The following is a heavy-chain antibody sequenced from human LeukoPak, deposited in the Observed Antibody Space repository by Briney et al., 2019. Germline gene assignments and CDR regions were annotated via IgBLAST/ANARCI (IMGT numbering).Heavy chain of an antibody. V-gene: IGHV4-4*07. Sequence: SETLSLTCTVSGGSISNYYWSWIRQPAGKGLEWIGRIYTSGSTNYNPSLKSRVTMSVDTSKNQFSLKLSSVTAADTAVYYCARGTEPSKPYYYYYGMDVWGQGTTVTVSS. J-gene: IGHJ6*02. D-gene: IGHD1-14*01. CDR1: GGSISNYY. CDR2: IYTSGST. CDR3: ARGTEPSKPYYYYYGMDV.